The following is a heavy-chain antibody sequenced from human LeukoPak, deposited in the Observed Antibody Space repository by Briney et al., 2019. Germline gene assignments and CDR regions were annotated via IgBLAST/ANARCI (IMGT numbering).Heavy chain of an antibody. CDR2: ISSSGSTT. Sequence: GGSRRLSCAASGFTFSSYVMTRVRQAPGKGLEWVSGISSSGSTTYYADSVKGRFTISRDNAKNSLYLQMNSLRAEDTAVYYCARNHITMVRGVIRREEFDYWGQGTLVTVSS. D-gene: IGHD3-10*01. V-gene: IGHV3-21*01. CDR3: ARNHITMVRGVIRREEFDY. CDR1: GFTFSSYV. J-gene: IGHJ4*02.